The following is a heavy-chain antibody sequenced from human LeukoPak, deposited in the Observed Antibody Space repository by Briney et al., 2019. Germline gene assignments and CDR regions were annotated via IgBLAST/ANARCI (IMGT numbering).Heavy chain of an antibody. CDR2: IYPGDSDT. D-gene: IGHD2-21*02. V-gene: IGHV5-51*01. Sequence: RGESLKISCKGSGSSFTSYWIGWVRPLPGKGLEWMGIIYPGDSDTRYSPSFQGQVTISADKSISTAYLQWSSLKASDTAMYYCARGTPRGSAIDCGGDCYSNASDYWGQGTLVTVSS. CDR3: ARGTPRGSAIDCGGDCYSNASDY. J-gene: IGHJ4*02. CDR1: GSSFTSYW.